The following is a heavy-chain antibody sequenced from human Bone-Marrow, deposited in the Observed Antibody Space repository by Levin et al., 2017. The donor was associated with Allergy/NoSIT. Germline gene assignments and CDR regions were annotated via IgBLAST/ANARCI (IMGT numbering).Heavy chain of an antibody. Sequence: GGSLRLSCAASEFIFSRYPMHWVRQAPGKGLEWVAVMSNDGNFKSYADSVKGRFTISRNNSEDTLYLQMNSLRPEDTGVYFCTRGAGSYPWAVFDHWGQGTLVTVSS. D-gene: IGHD3-10*01. V-gene: IGHV3-30*04. CDR2: MSNDGNFK. CDR3: TRGAGSYPWAVFDH. CDR1: EFIFSRYP. J-gene: IGHJ4*02.